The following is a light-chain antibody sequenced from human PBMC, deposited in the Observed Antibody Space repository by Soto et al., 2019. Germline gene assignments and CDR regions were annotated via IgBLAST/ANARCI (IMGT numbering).Light chain of an antibody. CDR2: AAR. Sequence: DIQLTQSPSSLSPSVGDRITLSCRASQSISRNLNWYQQMPGKAPSLLIYAARDLQSGVPGRVSGSGSGTEFNLTISSLQPEDLATYYCQQSHSTPYTFGQGTKLEI. V-gene: IGKV1-39*01. CDR3: QQSHSTPYT. J-gene: IGKJ2*01. CDR1: QSISRN.